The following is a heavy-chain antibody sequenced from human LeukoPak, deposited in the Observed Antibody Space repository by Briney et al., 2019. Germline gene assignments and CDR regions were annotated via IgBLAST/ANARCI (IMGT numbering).Heavy chain of an antibody. V-gene: IGHV3-48*01. Sequence: PGGSLRLSCAASGFTFSNYGIHWVRQAPGKGLEWLSYFSLSADFTYYRDSVKGRFTISRDNAKNSLFLQMNSLRVEDTAVYYCARGPDYDILADYFDYWGQGTLVTVSS. CDR3: ARGPDYDILADYFDY. D-gene: IGHD3-9*01. CDR1: GFTFSNYG. CDR2: FSLSADFT. J-gene: IGHJ4*02.